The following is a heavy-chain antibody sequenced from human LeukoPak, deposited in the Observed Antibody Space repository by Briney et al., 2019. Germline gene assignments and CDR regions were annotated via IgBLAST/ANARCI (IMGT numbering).Heavy chain of an antibody. J-gene: IGHJ4*02. CDR3: AKGQVGATFNFDY. Sequence: GGSLRLSCAASGFTFSSYGMHWVRQAPGKGLEWVAFIRYDGSDKSYADSVKGRFTISRDNSKNTLYLQMNSLTAEDTAVYYCAKGQVGATFNFDYWGQGTLVTVSS. CDR2: IRYDGSDK. CDR1: GFTFSSYG. D-gene: IGHD1-26*01. V-gene: IGHV3-30*02.